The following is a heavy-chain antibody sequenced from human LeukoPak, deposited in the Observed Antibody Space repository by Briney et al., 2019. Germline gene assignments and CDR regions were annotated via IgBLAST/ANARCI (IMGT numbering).Heavy chain of an antibody. Sequence: PVGSLRLSCAASGFTFSSYAMHWVRQAPGKGLEYVSAISSNGGSTYYANSVKGRFTISRDNSKNTLYLQMGSLRAEDMAVYYCASGLSYGGSIFDYGGHGTLVTVSS. CDR3: ASGLSYGGSIFDY. D-gene: IGHD2-15*01. J-gene: IGHJ4*01. CDR1: GFTFSSYA. V-gene: IGHV3-64*01. CDR2: ISSNGGST.